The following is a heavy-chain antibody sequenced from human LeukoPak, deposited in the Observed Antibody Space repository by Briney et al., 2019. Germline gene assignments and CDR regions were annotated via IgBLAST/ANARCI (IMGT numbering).Heavy chain of an antibody. CDR3: AKVVAHYYDSSGYYWRGFDF. Sequence: PGGSLRLSCAASGFTFSSYAMHWVRQAPGKGLAWVSSISGSGGSTYYADSVKGRFTIPRDNSKNTLYLQMNSLRAEDTAVYFCAKVVAHYYDSSGYYWRGFDFWGQGSLVTVSS. D-gene: IGHD3-22*01. V-gene: IGHV3-23*01. CDR2: ISGSGGST. CDR1: GFTFSSYA. J-gene: IGHJ4*02.